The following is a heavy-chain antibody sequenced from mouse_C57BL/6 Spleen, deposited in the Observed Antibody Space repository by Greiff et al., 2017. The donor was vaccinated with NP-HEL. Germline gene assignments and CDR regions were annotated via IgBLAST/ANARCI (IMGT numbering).Heavy chain of an antibody. CDR2: IWSDGST. Sequence: VKVVESGPGLVAPSQSLSITCTVSGFSLTSYGVHWVRQPPGKGLEWLVVIWSDGSTTYNSALKSRLSISKDNSKSQVFLKMNSLQTDDTAMYYCARHRGYGSSYGAMDYWGQGTSVTVSS. V-gene: IGHV2-6-1*01. D-gene: IGHD1-1*01. J-gene: IGHJ4*01. CDR1: GFSLTSYG. CDR3: ARHRGYGSSYGAMDY.